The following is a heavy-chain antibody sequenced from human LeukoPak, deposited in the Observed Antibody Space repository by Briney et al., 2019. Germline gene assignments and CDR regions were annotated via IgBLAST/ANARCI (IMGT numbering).Heavy chain of an antibody. CDR2: INHSGST. D-gene: IGHD3-10*01. Sequence: PSETLSLTCAVYGGSFSGYYWSWIRQPPGKGLEWIGEINHSGSTNYNPSLKSRVTISVDTSKNQFSLKLSSVTAADTAVYYCARDRDYYGSGRILDYWGQGTLVTVSS. CDR3: ARDRDYYGSGRILDY. V-gene: IGHV4-34*01. CDR1: GGSFSGYY. J-gene: IGHJ4*02.